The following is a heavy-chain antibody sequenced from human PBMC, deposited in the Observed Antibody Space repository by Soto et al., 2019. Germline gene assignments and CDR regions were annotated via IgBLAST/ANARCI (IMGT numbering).Heavy chain of an antibody. V-gene: IGHV4-59*08. J-gene: IGHJ6*02. CDR1: GASISGYY. CDR2: IYYSGGT. CDR3: ARLWNSSWYPYGMDV. D-gene: IGHD6-13*01. Sequence: SETLSLTCTVSGASISGYYWGWIRQPPGKGLEWIGYIYYSGGTNYNPSLKSRVTISVDTSKNQFSLKLSSVTAADTAVYYCARLWNSSWYPYGMDVWGQGTTVTVSS.